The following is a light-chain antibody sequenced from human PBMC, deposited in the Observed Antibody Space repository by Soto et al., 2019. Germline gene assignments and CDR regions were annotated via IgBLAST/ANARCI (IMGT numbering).Light chain of an antibody. CDR3: QQYNDWPLT. J-gene: IGKJ2*01. CDR2: DAS. CDR1: QSVRSK. V-gene: IGKV3-15*01. Sequence: EIVLTQSPDTLSVSPGERAALSCRASQSVRSKLAWYQQKPGQAPRVLINDASTRATGIPARFSASGSGTEFTLTISSLESEDFGVYYCQQYNDWPLTFGQGTKLEIK.